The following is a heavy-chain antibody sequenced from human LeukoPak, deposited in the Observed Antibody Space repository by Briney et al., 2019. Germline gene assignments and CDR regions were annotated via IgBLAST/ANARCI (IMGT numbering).Heavy chain of an antibody. Sequence: GGSLRLSCAASGFTFISYSMTWVRQAPGKGLEWVSSISSRSTYLYYADSVKSRFTISRDYAKNLLYLQMNSLRAEDTAVYYCARGGHDYWGQGTLVTVSS. CDR2: ISSRSTYL. CDR1: GFTFISYS. V-gene: IGHV3-21*01. D-gene: IGHD2-15*01. CDR3: ARGGHDY. J-gene: IGHJ4*02.